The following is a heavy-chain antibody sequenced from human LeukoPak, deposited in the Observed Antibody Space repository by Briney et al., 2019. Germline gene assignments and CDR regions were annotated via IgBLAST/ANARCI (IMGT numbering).Heavy chain of an antibody. Sequence: GGSLRLSCAASGFTFSSYSMNWVRQAPGKGLVWVSYISSSSSTIYYTDYVKGRFTISRDNAKNSLYLQMNSLRAEDTAVYYCARGRGWTRYYFDYWGQGTLVTVSS. CDR1: GFTFSSYS. CDR3: ARGRGWTRYYFDY. J-gene: IGHJ4*02. D-gene: IGHD3/OR15-3a*01. CDR2: ISSSSSTI. V-gene: IGHV3-48*01.